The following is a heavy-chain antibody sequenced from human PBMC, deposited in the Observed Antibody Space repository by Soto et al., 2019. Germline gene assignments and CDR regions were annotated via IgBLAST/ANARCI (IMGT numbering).Heavy chain of an antibody. D-gene: IGHD2-15*01. CDR1: GFSFRSYG. V-gene: IGHV3-30*18. Sequence: QVQLVESGGGVVQPGRSLRLSCAASGFSFRSYGMHWVRQAPGKGLEWVAVISYDGSNKYYADSVKGRFTISRDNSKNTLYLQMNSRRAEDTAVYYCGKDLIGGRYFDYGGQGTLVTVSS. CDR2: ISYDGSNK. J-gene: IGHJ4*02. CDR3: GKDLIGGRYFDY.